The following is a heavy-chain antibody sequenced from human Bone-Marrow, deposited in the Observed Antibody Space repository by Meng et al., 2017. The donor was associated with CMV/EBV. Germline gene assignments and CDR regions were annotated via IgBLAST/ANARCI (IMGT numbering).Heavy chain of an antibody. CDR3: AGSHDYGDYLYYFDY. V-gene: IGHV3-21*01. CDR2: ISSSSSYI. CDR1: GFTFSSYS. Sequence: GESLKISCAASGFTFSSYSMNWVRQAPGKGLEWVSSISSSSSYIYYADSVKGRFTISRDNAKNSLYLQMNSLRAEDTAVYYCAGSHDYGDYLYYFDYWGQGTLVTVFS. J-gene: IGHJ4*02. D-gene: IGHD4-17*01.